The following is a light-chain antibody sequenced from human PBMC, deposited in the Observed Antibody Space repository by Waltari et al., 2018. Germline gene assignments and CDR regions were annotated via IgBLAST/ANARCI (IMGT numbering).Light chain of an antibody. V-gene: IGLV3-10*01. CDR1: ALPTKY. Sequence: SYELTQPPSVSVSPGQTARLTCSGDALPTKYAYWYQKKSGQAPVLVIYEDIKRPTGIPERFSGSSSGTTATLTISGAHVEDEADYYCYSTDFSGHDRVFGGGTKLTVL. CDR3: YSTDFSGHDRV. CDR2: EDI. J-gene: IGLJ3*02.